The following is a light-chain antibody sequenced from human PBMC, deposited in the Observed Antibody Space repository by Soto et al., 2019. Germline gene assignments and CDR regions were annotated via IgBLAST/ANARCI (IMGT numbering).Light chain of an antibody. CDR1: SSNIGSNT. V-gene: IGLV1-44*01. Sequence: QSVLTQPPSASGTPWQRVTISCSGSSSNIGSNTVNWYQQLPGTAPKLLIYSNNQRPSGVPDRFSGSKSGTSASLAISGLQSEDEADYYCAAWDDSLNVLYVFGTGTKVTVL. J-gene: IGLJ1*01. CDR2: SNN. CDR3: AAWDDSLNVLYV.